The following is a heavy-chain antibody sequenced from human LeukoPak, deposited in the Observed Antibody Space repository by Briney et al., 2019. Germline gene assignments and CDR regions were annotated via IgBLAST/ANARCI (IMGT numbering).Heavy chain of an antibody. Sequence: PSETLSLTCTVSGGSISSSSYYWGWIRQPPGKGLEWIGSVYYSGSTYYNPSLKSRVTISVDTSKNQFSLKLSSVTAADTAVYYCAREGGGYYDSSGQNIGVMTYYFDYWGQGTLVTVSS. D-gene: IGHD3-22*01. V-gene: IGHV4-39*07. J-gene: IGHJ4*02. CDR1: GGSISSSSYY. CDR3: AREGGGYYDSSGQNIGVMTYYFDY. CDR2: VYYSGST.